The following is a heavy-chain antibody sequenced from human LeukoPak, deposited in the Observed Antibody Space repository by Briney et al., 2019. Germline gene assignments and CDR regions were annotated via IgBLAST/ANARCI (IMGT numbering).Heavy chain of an antibody. D-gene: IGHD3-3*01. CDR3: ARGGYDFWSGYYGYFDY. CDR2: IYYSGST. CDR1: GGSISSSSYY. Sequence: SETLSLTCTVSGGSISSSSYYWGWIRQPPGKGLEWIGSIYYSGSTNYNPSLKSRVTISVDTSKNQFSLKLSSVTAADTAVYYCARGGYDFWSGYYGYFDYWGQGTLVTVSS. J-gene: IGHJ4*02. V-gene: IGHV4-39*07.